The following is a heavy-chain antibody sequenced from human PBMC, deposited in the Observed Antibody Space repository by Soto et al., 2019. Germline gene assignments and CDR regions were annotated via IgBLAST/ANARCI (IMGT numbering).Heavy chain of an antibody. D-gene: IGHD3-22*01. CDR1: GGSFSGNS. CDR2: INHSGRV. J-gene: IGHJ5*01. Sequence: QVQLQQWGAGLLKPSETLSLTCAVYGGSFSGNSWTWIRQSPGKGLEWIGDINHSGRVNYSPSLKSRVNISLDTSKNQFSLTLSAVTAADTAMYYCSTRAYDTNGYYRFDPWGQGTLVTVSS. CDR3: STRAYDTNGYYRFDP. V-gene: IGHV4-34*01.